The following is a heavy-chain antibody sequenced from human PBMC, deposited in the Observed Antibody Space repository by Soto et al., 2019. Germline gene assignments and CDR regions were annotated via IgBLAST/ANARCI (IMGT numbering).Heavy chain of an antibody. D-gene: IGHD6-25*01. V-gene: IGHV3-30*03. CDR2: ILYGGTKE. J-gene: IGHJ6*02. CDR3: ARGGTYGMDV. CDR1: GFTFSNYG. Sequence: PVGSLRLSCAASGFTFSNYGMHWVRQAPGKGLEWVAVILYGGTKEYYSDSVKGRFTISRDNSKDRLYLQMSSLRREDTGVYFCARGGTYGMDVWGQGTTVTVSS.